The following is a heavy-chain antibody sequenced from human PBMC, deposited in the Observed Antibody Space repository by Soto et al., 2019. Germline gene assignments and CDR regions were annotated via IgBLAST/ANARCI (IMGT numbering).Heavy chain of an antibody. CDR1: GYSISSGYY. V-gene: IGHV4-38-2*01. D-gene: IGHD3-22*01. J-gene: IGHJ5*02. Sequence: SETLSLTCAVSGYSISSGYYWGWLRQPPGKGLEWIGIIYHGGSTYYNPSLNSRVTLSIDMTNNHVSLILNSVTAADTAVYYCARVGPWVPYYYDSSPYTFEDWFDPWGQGTLVTVSS. CDR3: ARVGPWVPYYYDSSPYTFEDWFDP. CDR2: IYHGGST.